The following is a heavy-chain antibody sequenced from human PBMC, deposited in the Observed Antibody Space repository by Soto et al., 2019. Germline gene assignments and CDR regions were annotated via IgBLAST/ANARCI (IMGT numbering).Heavy chain of an antibody. D-gene: IGHD5-12*01. CDR1: GFTFGDYA. Sequence: EVQLVESGGGLVQPGRSLGLSCTASGFTFGDYAMTWFRQAPGKGLEWVGFISSKRYGGTAEYATSVKGRFTISRDDSKSIAYLQMTSLKTEDTAVYFCSRLPPSKYRDSPFDPWGQGTLVIVSS. V-gene: IGHV3-49*03. CDR2: ISSKRYGGTA. J-gene: IGHJ5*02. CDR3: SRLPPSKYRDSPFDP.